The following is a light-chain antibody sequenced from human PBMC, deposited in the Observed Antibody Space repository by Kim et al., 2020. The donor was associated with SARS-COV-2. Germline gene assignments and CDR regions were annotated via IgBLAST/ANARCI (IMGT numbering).Light chain of an antibody. Sequence: PGEAATLSSRAGQSVTSSYLAWYQQKPVQAPRLLIYGASSRATGIPDRFSGSGSGTDFTLTISRLEPEDLAVYYCQQYDTSPITFVQGTRLEIK. CDR2: GAS. J-gene: IGKJ5*01. V-gene: IGKV3-20*01. CDR3: QQYDTSPIT. CDR1: QSVTSSY.